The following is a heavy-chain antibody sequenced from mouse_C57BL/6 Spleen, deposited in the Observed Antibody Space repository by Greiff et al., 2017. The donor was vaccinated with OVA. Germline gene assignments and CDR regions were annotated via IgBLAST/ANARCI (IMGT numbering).Heavy chain of an antibody. J-gene: IGHJ3*01. D-gene: IGHD3-2*02. CDR2: INPNNGGT. Sequence: VQLKQSGPELVKPGASVKIPCKASGYTFTDYNMDWVKQSHGKSLEWIGDINPNNGGTIYNQKFKGKATLTVDKSSSTAYMELRSLTSEDTAVYYCARQTAQAFAYWGQGTLVTVSA. CDR3: ARQTAQAFAY. CDR1: GYTFTDYN. V-gene: IGHV1-18*01.